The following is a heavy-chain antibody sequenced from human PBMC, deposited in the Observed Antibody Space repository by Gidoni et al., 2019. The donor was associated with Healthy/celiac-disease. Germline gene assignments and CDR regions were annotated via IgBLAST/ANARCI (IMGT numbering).Heavy chain of an antibody. CDR3: ARDLKGSGSWKPFDY. D-gene: IGHD3-10*01. CDR2: IYYSGST. CDR1: GGSISSSSYY. V-gene: IGHV4-39*07. J-gene: IGHJ4*02. Sequence: QLQLQESGPGLVKPSETLSLTCPVPGGSISSSSYYWGWIRQPPGKGLEWIGSIYYSGSTYYTPSLKSRVTISVDTSKNQFSLKLSSVTAADTAVYYCARDLKGSGSWKPFDYWGQGTLVTVSS.